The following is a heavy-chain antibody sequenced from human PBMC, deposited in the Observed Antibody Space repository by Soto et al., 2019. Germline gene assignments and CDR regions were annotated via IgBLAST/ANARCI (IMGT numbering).Heavy chain of an antibody. CDR3: ARELGGWYLDAFDI. V-gene: IGHV1-46*01. D-gene: IGHD6-19*01. CDR2: MNPSGGNT. CDR1: GYTFPTYY. J-gene: IGHJ3*02. Sequence: ASVKVSCKASGYTFPTYYMHWVRQAPGQGLEWMGIMNPSGGNTGYAQKFQGRVTMTRNTSISTAYMELSSLRSEDTAVYYCARELGGWYLDAFDIWGQGTMVTVSS.